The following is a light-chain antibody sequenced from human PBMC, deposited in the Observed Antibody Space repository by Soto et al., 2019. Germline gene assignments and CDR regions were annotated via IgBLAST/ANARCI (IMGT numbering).Light chain of an antibody. J-gene: IGKJ4*01. CDR1: QSLLHSNGYNY. CDR3: MQALQTPF. Sequence: DIVMTQSPLSLPVTPGEPASISCRSSQSLLHSNGYNYLDWYLQKPGQSPQLLIYLGSNRASGVPDRFSGSGSGTDFTLKIRRVEAEDVGVYYCMQALQTPFFGGGTKVEIK. V-gene: IGKV2-28*01. CDR2: LGS.